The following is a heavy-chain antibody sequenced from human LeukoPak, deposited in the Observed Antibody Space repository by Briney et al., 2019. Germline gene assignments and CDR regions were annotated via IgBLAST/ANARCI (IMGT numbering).Heavy chain of an antibody. CDR2: ISGSGGVT. J-gene: IGHJ6*03. CDR1: GFTLSRYA. CDR3: AKGSGWLQKYHYYMDV. Sequence: PGGSLRLSCAASGFTLSRYAMSWVRRVPHKGLEWVSGISGSGGVTYYADSVKGRFTISRDNSKNKLYLEMNSLRAEDTAIYYCAKGSGWLQKYHYYMDVWGKGTTVTGSS. V-gene: IGHV3-23*01. D-gene: IGHD6-19*01.